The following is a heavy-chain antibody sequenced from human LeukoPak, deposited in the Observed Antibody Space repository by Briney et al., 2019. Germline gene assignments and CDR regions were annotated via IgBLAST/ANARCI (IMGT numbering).Heavy chain of an antibody. J-gene: IGHJ4*02. V-gene: IGHV3-66*01. CDR3: ARDSLLLNDYGDYGLFDY. CDR1: GFSVRSNY. Sequence: LTGGSLRLSCAASGFSVRSNYMSWVRQAPGKGLEWVSVLYNDGSTYYADSVKGRFTISRDNSKNTLYLQMNSLRAEDTAVYYCARDSLLLNDYGDYGLFDYWGQGTLVTVSS. D-gene: IGHD4-17*01. CDR2: LYNDGST.